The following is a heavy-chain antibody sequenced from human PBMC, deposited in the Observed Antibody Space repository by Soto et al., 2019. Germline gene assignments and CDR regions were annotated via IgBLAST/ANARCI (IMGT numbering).Heavy chain of an antibody. CDR2: IYHSGST. Sequence: LRRQESGSGLGSLSKPLSLTWAFLGASIGGGGTSGGWFRQPPGKGLEWIGYIYHSGSTYYNPSLKSRVTISVDRSKNQFSLKLSSVTAADTAVYYCARVPDRWGQGTLVTVSS. V-gene: IGHV4-30-2*01. J-gene: IGHJ5*02. CDR1: GASIGGGGTS. CDR3: ARVPDR. D-gene: IGHD2-2*01.